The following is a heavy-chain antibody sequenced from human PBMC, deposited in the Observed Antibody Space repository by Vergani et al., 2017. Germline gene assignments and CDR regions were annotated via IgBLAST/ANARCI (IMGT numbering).Heavy chain of an antibody. D-gene: IGHD3-22*01. V-gene: IGHV4-38-2*01. CDR2: IYRTGRT. CDR1: GFSIDNGYY. Sequence: QVQLQESGPGLVKPSETLSLTCAVSGFSIDNGYYWDWIRQPPGKGLEWIGSIYRTGRTHFNPSLKSRVTMAVDTSKNQFSLKLRSVTAADTAVYYCARSAYYYDSSGYFYWGQGTLVTVSS. CDR3: ARSAYYYDSSGYFY. J-gene: IGHJ4*02.